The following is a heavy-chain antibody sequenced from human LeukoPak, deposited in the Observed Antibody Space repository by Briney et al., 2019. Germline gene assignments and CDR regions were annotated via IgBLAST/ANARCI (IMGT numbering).Heavy chain of an antibody. CDR2: MNPNSGNT. D-gene: IGHD6-13*01. CDR1: GYTFTSYD. Sequence: ASVKVSCKASGYTFTSYDINWVRQATGQGLEWMGWMNPNSGNTGYAQKFQGRVTITRNTSISTAYMELSSLRSEDTAVYYCARGSRPIAAAGDDAFDIRGQGTMVTVSS. V-gene: IGHV1-8*03. J-gene: IGHJ3*02. CDR3: ARGSRPIAAAGDDAFDI.